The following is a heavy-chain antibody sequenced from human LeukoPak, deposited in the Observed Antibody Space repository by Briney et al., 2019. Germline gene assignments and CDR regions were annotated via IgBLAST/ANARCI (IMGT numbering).Heavy chain of an antibody. Sequence: PGGSLRLSCAASGFTFDDYAMRWVRHAPGKGLEWVSGISWNSGSIGYADSVKGRFTISRDNAKNSLYLQMHSLRAEDTALYYCAKALAVAGREGLDYWGQGTLVTVSS. CDR3: AKALAVAGREGLDY. CDR1: GFTFDDYA. CDR2: ISWNSGSI. V-gene: IGHV3-9*01. J-gene: IGHJ4*02. D-gene: IGHD6-19*01.